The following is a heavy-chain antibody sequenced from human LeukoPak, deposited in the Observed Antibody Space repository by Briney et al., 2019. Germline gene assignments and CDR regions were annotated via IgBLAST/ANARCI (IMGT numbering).Heavy chain of an antibody. Sequence: GGSLRLSCAASGFTFSSYSMNWVRQAPGKGLEWVSSISSSSSYIYYADSVKGRFTISRDNAKNSLYLQRNSLRAEDTAVYYCARDSRVSDYDFWSGYYKGNFDYWGQGTLVTVSS. V-gene: IGHV3-21*01. CDR2: ISSSSSYI. CDR3: ARDSRVSDYDFWSGYYKGNFDY. CDR1: GFTFSSYS. J-gene: IGHJ4*02. D-gene: IGHD3-3*01.